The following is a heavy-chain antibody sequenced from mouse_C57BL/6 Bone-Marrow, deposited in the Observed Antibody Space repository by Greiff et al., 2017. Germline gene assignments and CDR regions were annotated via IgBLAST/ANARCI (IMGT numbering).Heavy chain of an antibody. V-gene: IGHV5-4*01. J-gene: IGHJ2*01. CDR2: ISDGGSYT. D-gene: IGHD1-1*01. Sequence: EVQLVESGGGLVKPGGSLKLSCAASGFTFSSYAMSWVRQTPEKRLEWVATISDGGSYTYYPDNVKGRFTISRDNAKNNLYLQMSHLKSEDTAMYYCARLTVVAYYFDNGGQGTTLTVSS. CDR1: GFTFSSYA. CDR3: ARLTVVAYYFDN.